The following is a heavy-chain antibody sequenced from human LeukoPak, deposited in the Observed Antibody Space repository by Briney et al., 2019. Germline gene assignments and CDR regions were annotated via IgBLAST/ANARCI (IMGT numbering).Heavy chain of an antibody. V-gene: IGHV4-39*01. D-gene: IGHD3-9*01. CDR1: GGSISSSSYY. CDR2: IYYSGST. J-gene: IGHJ6*02. CDR3: ARRLCYDILTGYEYYYYGMDV. Sequence: SETLSLTCTVSGGSISSSSYYWGWIRQPPGKGLEWIGSIYYSGSTYYNPSLKSRVTISVDTSKNQFSLKLSSVTAADTAVYYCARRLCYDILTGYEYYYYGMDVWGQGTTVTVSS.